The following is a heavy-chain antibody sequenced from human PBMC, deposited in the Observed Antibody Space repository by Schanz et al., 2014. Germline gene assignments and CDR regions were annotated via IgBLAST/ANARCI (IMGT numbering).Heavy chain of an antibody. Sequence: QVQLVESGGGVVQPGRSLRLSCAASGFTFSNYGLVWVRQAPGKGLEWLAVISYDGSDKFHADSVKGRFTISRDNSKNTWYLQMNSLRVEDTAVYYCAKDFVPLVQQLIRSGGAHLDHWGQGTLVTVSS. CDR3: AKDFVPLVQQLIRSGGAHLDH. CDR2: ISYDGSDK. D-gene: IGHD6-13*01. CDR1: GFTFSNYG. V-gene: IGHV3-30*18. J-gene: IGHJ4*02.